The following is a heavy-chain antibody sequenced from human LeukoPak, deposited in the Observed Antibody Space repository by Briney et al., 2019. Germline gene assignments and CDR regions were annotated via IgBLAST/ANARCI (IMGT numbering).Heavy chain of an antibody. V-gene: IGHV4-39*01. CDR1: GGSISSSSYY. D-gene: IGHD3-3*01. J-gene: IGHJ4*02. Sequence: SETLSLTRTVSGGSISSSSYYWGWIRQPPGKGLEWIGSIYYSGSTYYNPSLKSRVTISVDTSKNQFSLKLSSVTAADTAVYYCARHLTNYFDYWGRGTLVTVSS. CDR3: ARHLTNYFDY. CDR2: IYYSGST.